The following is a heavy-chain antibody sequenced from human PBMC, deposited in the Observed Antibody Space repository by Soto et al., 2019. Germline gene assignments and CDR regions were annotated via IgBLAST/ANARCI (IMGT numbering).Heavy chain of an antibody. D-gene: IGHD3-10*01. J-gene: IGHJ5*02. CDR1: GGSFSSYY. CDR2: INHSGST. V-gene: IGHV4-34*01. CDR3: ARGSMVSNYYGSGNWFDP. Sequence: QVQLQQWGAGLLKPSETLSLTCAVYGGSFSSYYWSWIRQPPGKGLEWIGEINHSGSTNYNPSLSRRVILSVDTSQDQFSLQLSSVHAAYTAVYYCARGSMVSNYYGSGNWFDPWGQGTLVTVSS.